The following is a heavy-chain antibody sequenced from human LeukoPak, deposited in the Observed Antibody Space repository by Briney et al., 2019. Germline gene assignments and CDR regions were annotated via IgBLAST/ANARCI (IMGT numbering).Heavy chain of an antibody. D-gene: IGHD5-18*01. CDR2: IYYTGST. J-gene: IGHJ4*02. CDR1: GGSISNYY. V-gene: IGHV4-59*08. Sequence: SETLSLTCTVSGGSISNYYWSWIRQPPGKGLEWIGYIYYTGSTNYNPSLKSRVTISVDTSKNQFSLKLSSVTAADTAVYYCARRAYSYGDFDYWGQGTLVTVSS. CDR3: ARRAYSYGDFDY.